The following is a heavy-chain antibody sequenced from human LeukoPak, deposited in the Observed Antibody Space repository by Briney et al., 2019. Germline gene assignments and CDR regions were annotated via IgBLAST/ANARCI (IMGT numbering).Heavy chain of an antibody. CDR2: IYYSGST. CDR1: GGSISSDY. Sequence: SETLSLTCVVAGGSISSDYWSWIRQHPGKGLEWIGYIYYSGSTYYNPSLKSRVTISVDTSKNQFSLKLSSVTAADTAVYYCAREGGYSYGYIGYWGQGTLDTVSS. CDR3: AREGGYSYGYIGY. D-gene: IGHD5-18*01. J-gene: IGHJ4*02. V-gene: IGHV4-31*11.